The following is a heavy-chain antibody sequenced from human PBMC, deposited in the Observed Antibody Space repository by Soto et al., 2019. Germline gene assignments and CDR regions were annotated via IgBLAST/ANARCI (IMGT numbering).Heavy chain of an antibody. V-gene: IGHV4-59*12. CDR2: IYYSGST. CDR1: GGSISSYY. CDR3: AREYGDGWFDP. J-gene: IGHJ5*02. D-gene: IGHD4-17*01. Sequence: QVQLQESGPGLVKPSETLSLTCTVSGGSISSYYWSWIRQPPGKGLEWIGYIYYSGSTNYNPSLKSRVTISVDTSKNQFSLKPSSVTAADTAGYYCAREYGDGWFDPWGQGTLVTVSS.